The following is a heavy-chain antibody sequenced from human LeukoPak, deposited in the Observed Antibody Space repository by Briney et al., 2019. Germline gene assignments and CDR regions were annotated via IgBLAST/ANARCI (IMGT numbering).Heavy chain of an antibody. J-gene: IGHJ4*02. D-gene: IGHD4-23*01. CDR3: AKAGGHYGGNVPSFFDY. V-gene: IGHV3-30*18. Sequence: PGGSLRLSCAASGFTFSSYGMYWVRQAPGKGLEWVAVISYDGSNKYYADSVKGRFTISRDNSKNTLYLQMNSLRAEDTDVYYCAKAGGHYGGNVPSFFDYWGQGTLVTVSS. CDR1: GFTFSSYG. CDR2: ISYDGSNK.